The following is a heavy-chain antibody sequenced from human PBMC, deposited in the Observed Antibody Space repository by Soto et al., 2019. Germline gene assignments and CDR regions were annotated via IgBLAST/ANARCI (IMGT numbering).Heavy chain of an antibody. D-gene: IGHD2-2*01. CDR1: GYTFTRYC. V-gene: IGHV1-46*03. CDR3: ARTYCSSTSCYASPFDI. J-gene: IGHJ3*02. CDR2: INPSGGST. Sequence: ASGKVSCKASGYTFTRYCMHWGRQAPGQGLEWMGIINPSGGSTSYAQKFQGRVTMTRDTSTSTVYMELSSLRSEDTAVYYCARTYCSSTSCYASPFDIWGQGTMVTVS.